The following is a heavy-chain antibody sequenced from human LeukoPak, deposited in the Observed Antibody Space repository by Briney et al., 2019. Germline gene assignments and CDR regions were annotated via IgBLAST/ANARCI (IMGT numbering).Heavy chain of an antibody. CDR2: ISPSGGST. CDR1: GGTFISYA. J-gene: IGHJ5*02. V-gene: IGHV1-46*01. CDR3: ARDNSVRDEAWWFNH. Sequence: ASVKVSCKASGGTFISYAISWVRHAPGQGPEWMGVISPSGGSTTYAQKFQGRVTLTRDMSTSTDYLELSSLRSEDTAVYYRARDNSVRDEAWWFNHWGRGTLVTVSS. D-gene: IGHD5-24*01.